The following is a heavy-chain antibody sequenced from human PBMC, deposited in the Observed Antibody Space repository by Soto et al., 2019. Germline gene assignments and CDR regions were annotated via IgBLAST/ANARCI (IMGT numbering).Heavy chain of an antibody. D-gene: IGHD2-15*01. CDR3: ARGRCSGGSCYSWDYYYYYGMDV. J-gene: IGHJ6*02. CDR1: GGSISSYY. Sequence: QVQLQESGPGLVKPSETLSLTCTVSGGSISSYYWSWIRQPPGKGLEWIGYIYYSGSTNYNPSLKSRVTLSVDTSKNQFSLKLSSVTAADTAVYYCARGRCSGGSCYSWDYYYYYGMDVWGQGTTVTVSS. CDR2: IYYSGST. V-gene: IGHV4-59*01.